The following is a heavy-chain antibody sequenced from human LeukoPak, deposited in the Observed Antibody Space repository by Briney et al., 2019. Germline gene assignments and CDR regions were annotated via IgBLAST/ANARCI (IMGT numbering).Heavy chain of an antibody. D-gene: IGHD1-26*01. J-gene: IGHJ2*01. CDR3: AKASGSYGRYFDL. Sequence: PGGSLRLSCAASGFTFSSYWMSWVRQAPGKGLEWVANIKQDGSEKYYVDSVKGRFTISRDNAKNSLYLQMNSLRAEDTALYYCAKASGSYGRYFDLWGRGTLVTVSS. V-gene: IGHV3-7*03. CDR1: GFTFSSYW. CDR2: IKQDGSEK.